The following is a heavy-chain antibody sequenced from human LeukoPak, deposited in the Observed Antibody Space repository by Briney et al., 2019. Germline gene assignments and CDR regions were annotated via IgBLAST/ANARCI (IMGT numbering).Heavy chain of an antibody. CDR3: AKEYTTSWFTSLN. V-gene: IGHV3-23*01. D-gene: IGHD6-13*01. J-gene: IGHJ4*02. Sequence: GGSLRLSCAASGFTFSTHSMSWVRHAPGKGLEWVSGIGDNGAKTYYADLVKGRFTISRDNSKKTLYLQMNSLRAEDTAVYYCAKEYTTSWFTSLNWGQGTLVTVSS. CDR2: IGDNGAKT. CDR1: GFTFSTHS.